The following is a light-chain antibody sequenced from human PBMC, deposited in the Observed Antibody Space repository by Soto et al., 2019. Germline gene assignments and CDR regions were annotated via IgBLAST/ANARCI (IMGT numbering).Light chain of an antibody. CDR3: QQSDNAPLT. Sequence: DIQMTQAPSSLSASVGDRVTITCRARQDISTYLAWYQQKPGKVPKLLISAAYTLQSGVPPRFSGSGSGTDFTLTISSLQPEDVTTYYCQQSDNAPLTFGGGTKVEIK. J-gene: IGKJ4*01. CDR2: AAY. V-gene: IGKV1-27*01. CDR1: QDISTY.